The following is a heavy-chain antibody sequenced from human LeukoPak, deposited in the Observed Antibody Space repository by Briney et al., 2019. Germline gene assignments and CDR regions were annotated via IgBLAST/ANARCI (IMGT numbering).Heavy chain of an antibody. CDR2: ISGSGGST. Sequence: GGSLRVSCAASGFTFSSYAMSWVRQAPGKGLERVSSISGSGGSTYYADSVKGRFTISRDNSKNTLYLQMNSLRAEDTAVYYCAKATVSGDIVATIHFDYWGQGTLVTVSS. V-gene: IGHV3-23*01. D-gene: IGHD5-12*01. CDR3: AKATVSGDIVATIHFDY. CDR1: GFTFSSYA. J-gene: IGHJ4*02.